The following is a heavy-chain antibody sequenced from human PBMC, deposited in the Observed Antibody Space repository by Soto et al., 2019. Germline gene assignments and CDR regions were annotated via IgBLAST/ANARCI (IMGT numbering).Heavy chain of an antibody. CDR1: GFTFSSYA. CDR2: ISGSGGST. J-gene: IGHJ4*02. D-gene: IGHD6-6*01. CDR3: AKETPYSSSSTPYYFEY. V-gene: IGHV3-23*01. Sequence: GGSLRLSCAASGFTFSSYAMSWVRQAPGKGLEWVSAISGSGGSTYYADSVKGRFTISRDNSKNTLYLQMNSLRAEDTAVYYCAKETPYSSSSTPYYFEYWGQGTLVTVSS.